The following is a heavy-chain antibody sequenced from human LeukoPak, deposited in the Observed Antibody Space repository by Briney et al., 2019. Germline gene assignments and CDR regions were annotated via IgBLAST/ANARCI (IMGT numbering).Heavy chain of an antibody. CDR2: IIPIFGTA. CDR1: GGTFSSYA. D-gene: IGHD3-10*01. V-gene: IGHV1-69*01. Sequence: SVKVSCKASGGTFSSYAISWVRQAPGQGLEWMGGIIPIFGTANYAQKFQGRDTITADESTSTAYMELSSLRSEDTAVYYCARGLYYYGSGSYYYYYGMDVWGKGTTVTVSS. J-gene: IGHJ6*04. CDR3: ARGLYYYGSGSYYYYYGMDV.